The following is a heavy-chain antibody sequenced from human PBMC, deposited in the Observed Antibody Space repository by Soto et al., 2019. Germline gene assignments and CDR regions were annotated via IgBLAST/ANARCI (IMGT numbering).Heavy chain of an antibody. Sequence: QVQLQESGPGLVKPSETLSLTCTVSGGSISSYYWSWIRQPPGKGLEWSGYIYYSGSTNYNPSLSSRVTISVDTSKNQCSLKLSSVTAADTAVYYCARLGHCSGGSCYLPGGNWFDPWGQGTLVTVSS. CDR2: IYYSGST. CDR1: GGSISSYY. CDR3: ARLGHCSGGSCYLPGGNWFDP. J-gene: IGHJ5*02. V-gene: IGHV4-59*01. D-gene: IGHD2-15*01.